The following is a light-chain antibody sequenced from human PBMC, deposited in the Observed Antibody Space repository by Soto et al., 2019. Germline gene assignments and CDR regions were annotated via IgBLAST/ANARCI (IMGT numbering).Light chain of an antibody. V-gene: IGLV2-11*01. CDR2: DVN. Sequence: QSALTQPRSVSGSPGQSVTISCTGAGSDVSGYNFLSWYQQYPGKAPKVIIYDVNKRPSGVPDRFSGSKSGKAASLTISGLQAEDEAYYYCSSYTSDITQVFGGGTQLTVL. J-gene: IGLJ3*02. CDR1: GSDVSGYNF. CDR3: SSYTSDITQV.